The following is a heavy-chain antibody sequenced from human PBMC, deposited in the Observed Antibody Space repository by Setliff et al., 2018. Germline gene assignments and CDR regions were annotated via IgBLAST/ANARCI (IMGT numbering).Heavy chain of an antibody. CDR2: ISAYNGNT. CDR3: AGDPSLYCSSTSCSPHWFDP. V-gene: IGHV1-18*01. D-gene: IGHD2-2*01. Sequence: ASVKVSCKASGYTFTSYGISWVRQAPGQGLEWMGWISAYNGNTNYAQKLQGRVTMTTDTSTSTAYMELRSLRSDDTAVYYCAGDPSLYCSSTSCSPHWFDPWGQGTLVTVSS. CDR1: GYTFTSYG. J-gene: IGHJ5*02.